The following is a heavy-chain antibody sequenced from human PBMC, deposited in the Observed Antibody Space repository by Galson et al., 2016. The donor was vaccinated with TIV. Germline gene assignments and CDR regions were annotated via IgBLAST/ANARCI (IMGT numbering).Heavy chain of an antibody. CDR3: AHRPNTFYYGMDV. J-gene: IGHJ6*02. CDR2: IYLYDDE. V-gene: IGHV2-5*01. Sequence: PALVKPTQTLTLTCTFSGFSLTTSGVGVGWIRHPPGKALEWLAHIYLYDDERYSPSLKSRLTITKDNSKNQVLPTMTNMDPGDTATYYCAHRPNTFYYGMDVWGQGTTVTVSS. CDR1: GFSLTTSGVG. D-gene: IGHD3-16*01.